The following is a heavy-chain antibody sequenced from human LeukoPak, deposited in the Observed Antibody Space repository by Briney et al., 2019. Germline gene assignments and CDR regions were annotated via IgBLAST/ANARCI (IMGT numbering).Heavy chain of an antibody. J-gene: IGHJ4*02. Sequence: AGGSLRLSCAASGFTFSTYAMSWVRQAPGKGLEWVSAIRSNGGSQYYAESVKGRFTISRYNSKNTLYLQMNRLRAEDTAIYYCAGPRTLTNDFWGQGTLVTVSS. CDR3: AGPRTLTNDF. CDR1: GFTFSTYA. V-gene: IGHV3-23*01. CDR2: IRSNGGSQ.